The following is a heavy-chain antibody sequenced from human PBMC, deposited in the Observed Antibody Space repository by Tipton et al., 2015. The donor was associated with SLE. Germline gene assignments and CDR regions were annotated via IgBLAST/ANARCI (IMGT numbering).Heavy chain of an antibody. CDR2: ISSSSSYI. D-gene: IGHD3-3*01. J-gene: IGHJ5*02. V-gene: IGHV3-21*01. CDR1: GFTFSSYS. Sequence: SLRLSCAASGFTFSSYSMNWVRQAPGKGLEWVSSISSSSSYIYYADSVKGRFTISRDNAKNSLYLQMNSLRAEDTAVYYCAGGFYYDFWSGYYTGWFDPWGQGTLVTVSS. CDR3: AGGFYYDFWSGYYTGWFDP.